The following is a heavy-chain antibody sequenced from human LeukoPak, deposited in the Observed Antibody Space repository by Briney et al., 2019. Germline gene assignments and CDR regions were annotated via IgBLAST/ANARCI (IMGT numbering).Heavy chain of an antibody. CDR3: ARINYYGNSAFDY. V-gene: IGHV4-39*01. D-gene: IGHD3-22*01. Sequence: SETLSLTCTVSGGSINSNSYYWGWLRQPPGKGLEWIGSIYYSGSTYYNPSLKSRVTISVDTSKNQFSLKLSSVTAADTAVFYCARINYYGNSAFDYWGQGTLVTVSS. CDR1: GGSINSNSYY. J-gene: IGHJ4*02. CDR2: IYYSGST.